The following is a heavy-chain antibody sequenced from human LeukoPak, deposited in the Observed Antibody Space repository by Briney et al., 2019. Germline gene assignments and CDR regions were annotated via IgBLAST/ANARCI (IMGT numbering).Heavy chain of an antibody. D-gene: IGHD3-22*01. V-gene: IGHV4-4*07. CDR2: IYTSAST. J-gene: IGHJ3*02. CDR1: GGSISSYY. CDR3: ASDSPRDYYDSSGYYYYAFDI. Sequence: SETLSLTCTVSGGSISSYYWSWIRQPAGKGLEWIGRIYTSASTNYNPSLKSRVTMSVDTSKNQFSLKLSSVTAADTAVYYCASDSPRDYYDSSGYYYYAFDIWGQGTMVTVSS.